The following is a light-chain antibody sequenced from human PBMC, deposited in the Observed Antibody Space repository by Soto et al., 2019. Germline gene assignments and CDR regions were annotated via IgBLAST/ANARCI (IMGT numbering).Light chain of an antibody. CDR2: DAS. CDR3: QQTYSTPRT. V-gene: IGKV1-39*01. J-gene: IGKJ1*01. CDR1: QDISNY. Sequence: IQMTQSPSSLSASVGDRVTITCQASQDISNYLNWYQQKPGKAPKLLIYDASNLETGVPSRFSGSGSGTDFTLTISSLQPEDFATYYCQQTYSTPRTFGPGTKVDIK.